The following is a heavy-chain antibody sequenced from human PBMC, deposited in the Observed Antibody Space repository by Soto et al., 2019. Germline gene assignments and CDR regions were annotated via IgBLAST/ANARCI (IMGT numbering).Heavy chain of an antibody. J-gene: IGHJ3*01. CDR3: AKVEGHTTVSSCSLRRNIFAF. CDR1: GFSFSDYS. D-gene: IGHD1-26*01. CDR2: ISSSSFTI. Sequence: GGTLRLSCAASGFSFSDYSMNWVRQAPGRGLEWVSYISSSSFTINYADSVEGRFAISRDNAKNSLYLQMNSLRAEDTAVYYCAKVEGHTTVSSCSLRRNIFAFWG. V-gene: IGHV3-48*01.